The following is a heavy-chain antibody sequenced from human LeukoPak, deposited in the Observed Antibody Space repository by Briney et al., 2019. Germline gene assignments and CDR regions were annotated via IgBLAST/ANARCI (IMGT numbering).Heavy chain of an antibody. V-gene: IGHV3-30*03. Sequence: GGSLRLSCAASGFTFSSYSMNWVPQAPGKGLEWVAVISYDGSNKYYADSVKGRFTISRDNSKNTLYLQMNSLRAEDTAVYYCAGYGGDYVCDYWGQGTLVTVSS. D-gene: IGHD3-16*01. CDR3: AGYGGDYVCDY. CDR2: ISYDGSNK. J-gene: IGHJ4*02. CDR1: GFTFSSYS.